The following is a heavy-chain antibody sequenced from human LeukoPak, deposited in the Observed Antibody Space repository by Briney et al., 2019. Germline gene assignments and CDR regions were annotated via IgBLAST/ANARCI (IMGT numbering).Heavy chain of an antibody. J-gene: IGHJ4*02. V-gene: IGHV1-2*02. CDR1: GYTFTGYY. D-gene: IGHD1-26*01. Sequence: ASVKVSCKASGYTFTGYYMHWVRQAPGQGLEWMGWINPNSDGTNYAQKFQRSVTMARDTSTSTAYMELSRLRSDDTAVYYCTGVGATTGIGYWGQGTLVTVSS. CDR2: INPNSDGT. CDR3: TGVGATTGIGY.